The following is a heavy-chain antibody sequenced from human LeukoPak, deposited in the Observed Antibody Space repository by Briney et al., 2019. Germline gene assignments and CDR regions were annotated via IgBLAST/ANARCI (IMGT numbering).Heavy chain of an antibody. J-gene: IGHJ4*02. V-gene: IGHV3-30*02. Sequence: PGGSLRLSCAASGFTFSSYGMHWVRRAPGKGLVWVAFLRYEGRNKYYADSVKGRFTISRDNSKNTLYLQMNSLRAEDTAVYYCAKWVPGLYDSSGYYSPYFDYWGQGTLVTVSS. D-gene: IGHD3-22*01. CDR2: LRYEGRNK. CDR3: AKWVPGLYDSSGYYSPYFDY. CDR1: GFTFSSYG.